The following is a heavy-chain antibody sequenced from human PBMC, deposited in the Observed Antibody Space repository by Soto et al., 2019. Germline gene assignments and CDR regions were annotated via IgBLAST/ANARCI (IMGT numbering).Heavy chain of an antibody. CDR3: ARVPSMIHPGAFDI. Sequence: GGSLRLSCAASGFTFSSYGMHWVRQAPGKGLEWVAVIWYDGSNKYYADSVKGRFTISRDNSKNTLYLQMNSLRAEDTAVYYCARVPSMIHPGAFDIWGQGTMVTVSS. V-gene: IGHV3-33*01. J-gene: IGHJ3*02. CDR2: IWYDGSNK. D-gene: IGHD3-22*01. CDR1: GFTFSSYG.